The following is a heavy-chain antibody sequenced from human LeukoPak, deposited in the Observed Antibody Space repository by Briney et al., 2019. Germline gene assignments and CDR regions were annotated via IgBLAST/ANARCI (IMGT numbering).Heavy chain of an antibody. CDR1: GFTFSSYA. J-gene: IGHJ4*02. D-gene: IGHD3-16*01. Sequence: GGSLRLSCAASGFTFSSYAMSWVRQAPGKGLEWVLAISGSGGSTYYADSVKGRFTISRDNSKNTLYLQMNSLRAEDTAVYYCARDLTGRFDYWGQGTLVTVSS. V-gene: IGHV3-23*01. CDR2: ISGSGGST. CDR3: ARDLTGRFDY.